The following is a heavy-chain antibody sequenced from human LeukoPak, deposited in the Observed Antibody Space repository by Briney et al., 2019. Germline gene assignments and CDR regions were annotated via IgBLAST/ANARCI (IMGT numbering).Heavy chain of an antibody. V-gene: IGHV3-48*01. Sequence: PGGSLRLSCAASGFTFSSYSINWVRQAPGKGLEWISYISSSSSTIYYADSVRGRFTISRDNAKNSLYLQMNSLRAEDTAVYYCARGPLVGDEELDYWGQGTLVTVSS. D-gene: IGHD3-9*01. CDR3: ARGPLVGDEELDY. CDR2: ISSSSSTI. J-gene: IGHJ4*02. CDR1: GFTFSSYS.